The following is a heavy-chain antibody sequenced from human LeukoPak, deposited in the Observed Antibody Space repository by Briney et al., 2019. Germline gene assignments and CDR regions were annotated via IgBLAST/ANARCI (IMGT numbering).Heavy chain of an antibody. V-gene: IGHV4-34*01. J-gene: IGHJ5*02. CDR3: ARGLLIAAGNWFDP. CDR1: GGPFSVYY. CDR2: INHSGST. Sequence: PSETLSLTCAVYGGPFSVYYWSWIRQPPGKGLEWSGEINHSGSTNYNPSRESRLTISLGTSKNQFSLKLRSVTAADTAVYYCARGLLIAAGNWFDPWGQGTLVTVSS. D-gene: IGHD6-13*01.